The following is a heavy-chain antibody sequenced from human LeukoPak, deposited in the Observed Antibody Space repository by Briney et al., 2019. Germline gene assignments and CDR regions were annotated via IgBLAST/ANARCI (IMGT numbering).Heavy chain of an antibody. CDR2: ISYDGSNK. CDR3: AKDRGGNAFDY. V-gene: IGHV3-30*04. CDR1: GFTFSSYA. D-gene: IGHD4-23*01. Sequence: PGGSLRLSCAASGFTFSSYAMHWVRQAPGKGLEWVAVISYDGSNKYYADSVKGRFTISRDNSKNTLYLQMNSLRAEDTAVYYCAKDRGGNAFDYWGQGTLVTVSS. J-gene: IGHJ4*02.